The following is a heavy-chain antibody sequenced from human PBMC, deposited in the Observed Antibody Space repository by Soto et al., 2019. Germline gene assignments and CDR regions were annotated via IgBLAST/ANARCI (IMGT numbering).Heavy chain of an antibody. CDR2: ISAYSGNT. D-gene: IGHD3-22*01. Sequence: ASVKVSCKASGYTFTSYGISWVRQAPGQGLEWMGWISAYSGNTNYAQKLQGRVTMTTDTSASTAYMELRSLRSDDTAVYYCARDLHYYDSSGYYYEAEYFQHWGQGTLVTVSS. CDR3: ARDLHYYDSSGYYYEAEYFQH. J-gene: IGHJ1*01. CDR1: GYTFTSYG. V-gene: IGHV1-18*04.